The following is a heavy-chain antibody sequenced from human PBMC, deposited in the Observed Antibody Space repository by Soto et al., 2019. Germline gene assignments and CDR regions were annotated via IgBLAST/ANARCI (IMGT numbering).Heavy chain of an antibody. Sequence: QVQLVESGGGVVQPGRSLRLSCAASGFTFSSYAMHWVRQAPGKGLEWVAVISYDGSNKYYADSVKGRFTISRDNSKNTLYLQMNSLRAEDTAVYYCARDRDGYNDGGFDYWGQGTLVTVSS. J-gene: IGHJ4*02. CDR1: GFTFSSYA. CDR2: ISYDGSNK. CDR3: ARDRDGYNDGGFDY. V-gene: IGHV3-30-3*01. D-gene: IGHD5-12*01.